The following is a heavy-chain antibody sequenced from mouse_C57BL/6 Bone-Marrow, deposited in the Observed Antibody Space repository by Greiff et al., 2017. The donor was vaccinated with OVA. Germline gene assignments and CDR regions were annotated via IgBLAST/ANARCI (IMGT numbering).Heavy chain of an antibody. J-gene: IGHJ2*01. CDR3: AGDTTAYFDY. CDR1: GFSFTSYG. Sequence: QVQLKQSGPGLVQPSQSLSITCTASGFSFTSYGVHWVRQSPGQGLEWLGVIWSGGSTDYNAAFISRLSIIKDNSNSQVFFKMNSLQADDTATYYCAGDTTAYFDYWGQGTTLTVSS. CDR2: IWSGGST. D-gene: IGHD1-2*01. V-gene: IGHV2-2*01.